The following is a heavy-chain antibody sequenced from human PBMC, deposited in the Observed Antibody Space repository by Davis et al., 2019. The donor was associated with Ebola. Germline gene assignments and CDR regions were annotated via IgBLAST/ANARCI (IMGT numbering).Heavy chain of an antibody. Sequence: SETLSLTCTVSGGSISSSSYYWSWIRQPPGKGLEWIGYIYYSGSTNYNPSLKSRVTISVDTSRNQFSLKLSSVTAADTAVYYCASDGYWGQGTLVTVSS. V-gene: IGHV4-61*05. CDR2: IYYSGST. CDR1: GGSISSSSYY. CDR3: ASDGY. J-gene: IGHJ4*02. D-gene: IGHD4-17*01.